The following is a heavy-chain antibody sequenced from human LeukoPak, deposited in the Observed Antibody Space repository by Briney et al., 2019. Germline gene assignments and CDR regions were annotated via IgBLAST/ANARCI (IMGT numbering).Heavy chain of an antibody. Sequence: PSETLSLTCTVSGGSISSGSYYWSWIRQPAGKGLEWIGRIYTSGSTNYNPSLKSRLTISVDTSKNQFSLKLSSVTAADTAVYYCARNHCTNGVCPFLKLDYWGQGTLVTVSS. J-gene: IGHJ4*02. CDR2: IYTSGST. D-gene: IGHD2-8*01. CDR3: ARNHCTNGVCPFLKLDY. CDR1: GGSISSGSYY. V-gene: IGHV4-61*02.